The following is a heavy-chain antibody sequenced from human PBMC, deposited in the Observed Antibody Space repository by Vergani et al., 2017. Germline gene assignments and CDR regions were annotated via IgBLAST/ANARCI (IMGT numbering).Heavy chain of an antibody. CDR1: GFTFSSHA. J-gene: IGHJ4*02. D-gene: IGHD1-7*01. CDR2: ISGSGGST. Sequence: TASGFTFSSHAMSWVRQAPGKGLEWVLGISGSGGSTYYADSVKGRFTIARDNSKNTLYMQMNSLRVEDTAVYYCVKEIGTTTWDIDYWGQGTLVTVSS. CDR3: VKEIGTTTWDIDY. V-gene: IGHV3-23*01.